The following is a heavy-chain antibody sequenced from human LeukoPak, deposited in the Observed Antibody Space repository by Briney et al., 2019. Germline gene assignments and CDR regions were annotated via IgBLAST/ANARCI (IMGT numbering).Heavy chain of an antibody. D-gene: IGHD1-26*01. Sequence: ASVKVSCKASGYTFTSYGISWVRQAPGQGLEWMGWISAYNGNTNYAQKFQGRVTMTRDTSISTAYMELSRLRSDDTAVYYCARERSGSYRYYFDYWGQGTLVTVSS. J-gene: IGHJ4*02. V-gene: IGHV1-18*01. CDR1: GYTFTSYG. CDR2: ISAYNGNT. CDR3: ARERSGSYRYYFDY.